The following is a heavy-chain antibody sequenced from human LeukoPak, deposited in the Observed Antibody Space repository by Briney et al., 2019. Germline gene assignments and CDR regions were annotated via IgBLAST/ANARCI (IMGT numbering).Heavy chain of an antibody. Sequence: GGSLGLSCAASGFTFSRSAMTWVRQGPGTGLEFVASIIYSGGATYYADSVKGRFTISRDNSKNTLYLQMNSLRAEDTALYYCAKDGLYYDGSEHVYYFDSWGQGTLVTVSS. CDR1: GFTFSRSA. D-gene: IGHD3-22*01. CDR3: AKDGLYYDGSEHVYYFDS. J-gene: IGHJ4*02. CDR2: IIYSGGAT. V-gene: IGHV3-23*01.